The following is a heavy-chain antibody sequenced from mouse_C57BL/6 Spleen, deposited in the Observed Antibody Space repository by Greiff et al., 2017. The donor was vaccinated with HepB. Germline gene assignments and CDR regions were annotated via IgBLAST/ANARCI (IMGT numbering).Heavy chain of an antibody. CDR3: ASPYYSNYDYAMDY. J-gene: IGHJ4*01. V-gene: IGHV5-4*03. CDR1: GFTFSSYA. D-gene: IGHD2-5*01. CDR2: ISDGGSYT. Sequence: EVMLVESGGGLVKPGGSLKLSCAAYGFTFSSYAMSWVRQTPEKRLEWVATISDGGSYTYYPDNVKGRFTISRDNGKNNLYLQMSQLKSEDTSMYYCASPYYSNYDYAMDYWGQGTSVTVSS.